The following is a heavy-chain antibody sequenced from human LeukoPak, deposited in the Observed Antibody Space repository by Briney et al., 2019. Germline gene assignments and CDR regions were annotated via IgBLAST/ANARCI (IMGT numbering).Heavy chain of an antibody. V-gene: IGHV5-51*01. CDR3: ARQNYDILTGYYTPDGFDI. Sequence: GESLKISCKGSGYGFTNYWIGWVRQMPGKGLEWMGIINPGDSDSKYSPSFQGQVTMSADKSISTAYLLWSSLMASDTAMYYCARQNYDILTGYYTPDGFDIWGQGTLVTVCS. D-gene: IGHD3-9*01. CDR2: INPGDSDS. CDR1: GYGFTNYW. J-gene: IGHJ3*02.